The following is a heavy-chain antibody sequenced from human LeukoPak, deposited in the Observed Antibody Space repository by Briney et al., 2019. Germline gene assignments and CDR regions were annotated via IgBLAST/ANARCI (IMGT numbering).Heavy chain of an antibody. CDR2: FDPEDGET. D-gene: IGHD4-17*01. CDR3: VAPPGYGDYGSHFDY. Sequence: ASVKVSCKVSRYTLTELSMHWVRQAPGKGLEWMGGFDPEDGETIYAQKFQGRVTMTEDTSTDTAYMELSSLRSEDMAVYYCVAPPGYGDYGSHFDYWGQGTLVTVSS. CDR1: RYTLTELS. J-gene: IGHJ4*02. V-gene: IGHV1-24*01.